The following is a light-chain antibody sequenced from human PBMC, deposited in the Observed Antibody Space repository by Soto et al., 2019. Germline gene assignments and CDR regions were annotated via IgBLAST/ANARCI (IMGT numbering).Light chain of an antibody. V-gene: IGLV1-44*01. CDR2: NDN. CDR3: AAWDDSLHVI. Sequence: QSVLTQPPSASATPGQRVTISCSGSSSNIGSRTVNWYQQLPGSAPKLLVYNDNQRPSGVPDRFSGSKSGTSASLTSSGLQYEDEADYYCAAWDDSLHVIFGGGTKLTVL. J-gene: IGLJ2*01. CDR1: SSNIGSRT.